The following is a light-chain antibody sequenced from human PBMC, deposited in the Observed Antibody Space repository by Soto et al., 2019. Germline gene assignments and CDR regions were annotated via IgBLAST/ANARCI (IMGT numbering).Light chain of an antibody. CDR3: QQSYTTPWT. Sequence: DIQMTQSPSTLSSSLVYIFTINCLAIQGIRNDLCWYQQKTGRAPRPLIYTTSSLQSGVTSTFSGSASGTDFTLTISSLQPEDFATYYCQQSYTTPWTFVQGTKVDI. V-gene: IGKV1-39*01. CDR2: TTS. CDR1: QGIRND. J-gene: IGKJ1*01.